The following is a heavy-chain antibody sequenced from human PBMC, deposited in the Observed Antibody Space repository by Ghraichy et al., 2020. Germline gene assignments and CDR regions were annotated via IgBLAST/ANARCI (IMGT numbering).Heavy chain of an antibody. CDR1: GGSFSGYY. D-gene: IGHD6-19*01. V-gene: IGHV4-34*01. J-gene: IGHJ3*02. CDR2: INHSGST. CDR3: ARGFTVAGTRDAFDI. Sequence: SQTLSLTCAVYGGSFSGYYWSWIRQPPGKGLEWIGEINHSGSTNYNPSLKSRVTISVDTSKNQFSLKLSSVTAADTAVYYCARGFTVAGTRDAFDIWGQGTMVTVSS.